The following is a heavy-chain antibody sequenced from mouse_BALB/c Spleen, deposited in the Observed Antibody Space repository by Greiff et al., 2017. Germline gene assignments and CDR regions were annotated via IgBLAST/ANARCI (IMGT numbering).Heavy chain of an antibody. CDR1: GYTFTSYW. D-gene: IGHD2-1*01. CDR3: TSYGNYSMDY. J-gene: IGHJ4*01. CDR2: IYPSDSYT. V-gene: IGHV1-69*02. Sequence: QVQLQQPGAELVRPGASVKLSCKASGYTFTSYWINWVKQRPGQGLEWIGNIYPSDSYTNYNQKFKDKATLTVDKSSSTAYMQLSSPTSEDSAVYYCTSYGNYSMDYWGQGTSVTVSS.